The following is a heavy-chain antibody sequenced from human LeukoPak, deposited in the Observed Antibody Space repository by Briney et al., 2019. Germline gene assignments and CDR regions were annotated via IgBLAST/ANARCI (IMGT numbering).Heavy chain of an antibody. V-gene: IGHV4-39*07. CDR1: GGSISSSSYY. D-gene: IGHD4-17*01. CDR3: ARVYDYGAKRVGWYFDL. J-gene: IGHJ2*01. Sequence: SETLSLTCTVSGGSISSSSYYWGWIRQPPGKGLEWIGSIYYSGSTYYNPSLKSRVTISVDTSKNQFSLKLSSVTAADTAVYYCARVYDYGAKRVGWYFDLWGRGTLVTVSS. CDR2: IYYSGST.